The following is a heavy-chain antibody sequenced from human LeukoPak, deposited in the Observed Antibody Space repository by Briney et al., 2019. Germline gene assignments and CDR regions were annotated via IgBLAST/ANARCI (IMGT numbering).Heavy chain of an antibody. CDR1: GFTFSDYY. V-gene: IGHV3-11*01. Sequence: PGGSLRLSCAASGFTFSDYYMSWIRQAPGKGLEWVSYISSSGSTIYYADSVRGRFTISRDNSKNTVYLQMNSLRAEDTAVYYCAKQTYYDFWSGPVYFDYWGQGTLVTVSS. CDR2: ISSSGSTI. CDR3: AKQTYYDFWSGPVYFDY. J-gene: IGHJ4*02. D-gene: IGHD3-3*01.